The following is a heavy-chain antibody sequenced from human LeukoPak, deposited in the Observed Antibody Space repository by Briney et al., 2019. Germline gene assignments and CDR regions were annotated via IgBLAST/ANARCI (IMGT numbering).Heavy chain of an antibody. CDR2: ISGSGDNT. V-gene: IGHV3-23*01. CDR3: AKDSGAYCGGDCYPHAFDI. D-gene: IGHD2-21*01. J-gene: IGHJ3*02. CDR1: GFTFSSYA. Sequence: GGSLRLSCAASGFTFSSYAMSWVRQAPGKGLEWVSTISGSGDNTYYADSVKGRFTISRDNSKNTLYLQMNSLRAEDTAVYYCAKDSGAYCGGDCYPHAFDIWGQGTMVTVSS.